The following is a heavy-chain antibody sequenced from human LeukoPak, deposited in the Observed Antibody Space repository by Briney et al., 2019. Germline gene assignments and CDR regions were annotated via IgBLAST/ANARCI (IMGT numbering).Heavy chain of an antibody. CDR2: IKQDGTEI. Sequence: GGSLRLSCAASGFTFSSYWMSWVRQAPGKGLEWVANIKQDGTEIHYVDSVEGRFTISRDNAKNSLYLQMNSLRAEDTAVYYCARHRGGRYDTLTGYYSEEFFDHWGQGTLVTVSS. CDR3: ARHRGGRYDTLTGYYSEEFFDH. CDR1: GFTFSSYW. J-gene: IGHJ4*02. V-gene: IGHV3-7*04. D-gene: IGHD3-9*01.